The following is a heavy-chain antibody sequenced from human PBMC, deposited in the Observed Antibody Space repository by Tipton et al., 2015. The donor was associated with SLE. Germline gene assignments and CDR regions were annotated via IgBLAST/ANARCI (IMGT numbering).Heavy chain of an antibody. CDR2: IYYSGST. V-gene: IGHV4-61*01. D-gene: IGHD2-2*01. J-gene: IGHJ4*02. CDR3: ARGVVPAAKSALYYFDY. Sequence: LRLSCTVSGGSISSSSYYWSWIRQPPGKGLEWIGYIYYSGSTNYNPSLKSRVTISVDTSKNQFSLKLSSVTAADTAVYYCARGVVPAAKSALYYFDYWGQGTLVTVSS. CDR1: GGSISSSSYY.